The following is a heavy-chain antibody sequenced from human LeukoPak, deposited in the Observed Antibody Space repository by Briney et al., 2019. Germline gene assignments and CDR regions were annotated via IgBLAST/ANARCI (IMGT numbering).Heavy chain of an antibody. CDR1: GGSISGYY. CDR2: IYSSGST. D-gene: IGHD2-15*01. V-gene: IGHV4-59*08. CDR3: ARYHCDGASCQGFDY. J-gene: IGHJ4*02. Sequence: SETLSLTCTVSGGSISGYYWSWIRQPPGKGLEWIGYIYSSGSTNYNPSLKSRVTMSVDTSKNQFSLKLSSVIAADTAVYYCARYHCDGASCQGFDYWGQGTLVTV.